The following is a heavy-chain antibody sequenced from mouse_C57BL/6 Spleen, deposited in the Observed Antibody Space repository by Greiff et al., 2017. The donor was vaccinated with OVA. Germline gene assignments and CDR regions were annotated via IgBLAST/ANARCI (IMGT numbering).Heavy chain of an antibody. CDR3: TRLPTTVVATRYAMDY. D-gene: IGHD1-1*01. Sequence: QVHVKQSGAELVRPGASVTLSCKASGYTFTDYEMHWVKQTPVHGLEWIGAIDPETGGTAYNQKFKGKAILTADKSSSTAYMELRSLTSEDSAVYYCTRLPTTVVATRYAMDYWGQGTSVTVSS. CDR2: IDPETGGT. J-gene: IGHJ4*01. CDR1: GYTFTDYE. V-gene: IGHV1-15*01.